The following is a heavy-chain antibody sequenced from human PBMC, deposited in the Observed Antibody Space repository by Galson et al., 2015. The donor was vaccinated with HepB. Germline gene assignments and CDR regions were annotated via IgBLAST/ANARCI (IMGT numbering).Heavy chain of an antibody. D-gene: IGHD3-10*02. Sequence: SLRLSCAASGFTFGNYAMHWVRQAPGKGLEWVAVIWYDGSNKYYTESVKGRFTISRDNSKNTLYLQMSRLRTEDTGVYYCARVSDMRGCSYFDSWGQGTRVTVSS. V-gene: IGHV3-30*04. CDR2: IWYDGSNK. CDR1: GFTFGNYA. CDR3: ARVSDMRGCSYFDS. J-gene: IGHJ4*02.